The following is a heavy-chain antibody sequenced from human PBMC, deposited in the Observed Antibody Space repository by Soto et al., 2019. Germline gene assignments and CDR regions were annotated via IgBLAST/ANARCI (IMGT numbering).Heavy chain of an antibody. D-gene: IGHD2-15*01. V-gene: IGHV3-23*01. CDR3: AKLPLGYCPGGTCYRYFDY. CDR2: ITGNGGST. CDR1: GFTFSNYA. J-gene: IGHJ4*02. Sequence: EVQLLDSGGGLAQPGGSLRLSCAASGFTFSNYAMTWVRQAPGKGLEWVSIITGNGGSTYYADSVKGRFTISRDNSQNTLYLQMNRLRVEDTAVYYCAKLPLGYCPGGTCYRYFDYWGQGTLVTVSS.